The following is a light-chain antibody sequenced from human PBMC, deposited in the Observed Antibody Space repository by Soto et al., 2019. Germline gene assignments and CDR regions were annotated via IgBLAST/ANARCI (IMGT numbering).Light chain of an antibody. Sequence: QTVVTQESSFSVSPGGTVTLTCGLSSGSVSTNYYPSWYQQTPGRPPRTLIYNTHTRSSGVPDRFSGSILGNKAALTITGAQADDEADYYCVLFLGSGISVLGGGTKLTVL. J-gene: IGLJ2*01. CDR2: NTH. V-gene: IGLV8-61*01. CDR1: SGSVSTNYY. CDR3: VLFLGSGISV.